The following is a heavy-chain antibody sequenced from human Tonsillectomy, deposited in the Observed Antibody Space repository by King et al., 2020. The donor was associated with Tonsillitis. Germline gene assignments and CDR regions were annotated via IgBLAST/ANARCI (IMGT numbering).Heavy chain of an antibody. CDR3: AKEKGAAYYDSGRGAFDI. Sequence: VQLVESGGGLVKPGGSLRLSCATSAFIFSNYALTWVRQAPGKGLEWVSSTSTSSSRIFYADFAKGRFTISSDSAENSLYLQMNSLRVEDTAVYYCAKEKGAAYYDSGRGAFDIWGQGTMVTVSS. J-gene: IGHJ3*02. CDR2: TSTSSSRI. D-gene: IGHD3-22*01. V-gene: IGHV3-21*06. CDR1: AFIFSNYA.